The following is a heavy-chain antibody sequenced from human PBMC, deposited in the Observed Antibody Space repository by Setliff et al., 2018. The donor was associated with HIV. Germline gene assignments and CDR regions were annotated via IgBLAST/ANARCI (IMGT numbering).Heavy chain of an antibody. CDR1: GGSIGSRY. V-gene: IGHV4-59*11. Sequence: SETLSLTCSVSGGSIGSRYWSWIRQPPGKGLEWIGYIYNSGNYNPSLKSRVTISVDTSKNQFSLKLTSVTAADTAVYYCARGPSLQTTLFDYWGQGTLVTVSS. J-gene: IGHJ4*02. CDR3: ARGPSLQTTLFDY. CDR2: IYNSG.